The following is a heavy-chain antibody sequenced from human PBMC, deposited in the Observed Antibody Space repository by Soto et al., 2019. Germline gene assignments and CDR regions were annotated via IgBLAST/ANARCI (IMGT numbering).Heavy chain of an antibody. CDR1: GGSISSSSYY. V-gene: IGHV4-39*01. CDR2: IYYSGST. D-gene: IGHD6-13*01. CDR3: ARLRGIAAAARTADY. Sequence: QLQLQESGPGLVKPSETLSLTCTVSGGSISSSSYYWGWIRQPPGKGLEWIGSIYYSGSTYYNPSLKSRVTISVDTSKNQFSLKLSSVTAADTAVYYCARLRGIAAAARTADYWGQGTLVTVSS. J-gene: IGHJ4*02.